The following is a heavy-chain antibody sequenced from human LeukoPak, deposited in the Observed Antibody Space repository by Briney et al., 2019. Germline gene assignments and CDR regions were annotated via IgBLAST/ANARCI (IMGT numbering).Heavy chain of an antibody. CDR2: IKQDGSEK. CDR3: ARDQYDILTGYYGSFDY. D-gene: IGHD3-9*01. V-gene: IGHV3-7*01. J-gene: IGHJ4*02. CDR1: GFTFSSYW. Sequence: GGSLRLSCAASGFTFSSYWMSWVRQAPGKGLEWVANIKQDGSEKYYVDSVKGRFTISRDNAKNPLYLQMNSLRAEDTAVYYCARDQYDILTGYYGSFDYWGQGTLVTVSS.